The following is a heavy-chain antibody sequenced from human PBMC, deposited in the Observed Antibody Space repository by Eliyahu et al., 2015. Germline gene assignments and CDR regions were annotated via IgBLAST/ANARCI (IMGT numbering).Heavy chain of an antibody. CDR1: GFNLDYFA. CDR3: AKGLNLSYDFGMDV. D-gene: IGHD3-16*01. Sequence: EVQLVESGGGLIEPGRSLRLSCVGSGFNLDYFAMHWVRQVPGKGLGWVSGISWHNEEMGYADSVKGRFTISRDNARNSLYLDMNTLRTEDTALYYCAKGLNLSYDFGMDVWGRGTAVIVSS. J-gene: IGHJ6*02. CDR2: ISWHNEEM. V-gene: IGHV3-9*01.